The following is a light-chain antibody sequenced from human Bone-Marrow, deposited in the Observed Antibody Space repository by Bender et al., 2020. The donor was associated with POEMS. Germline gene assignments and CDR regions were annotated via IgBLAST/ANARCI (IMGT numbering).Light chain of an antibody. J-gene: IGLJ2*01. CDR2: YVS. V-gene: IGLV2-14*03. CDR3: ASYKNTGLA. CDR1: SRDVGGFDF. Sequence: QSALTQPASVSGSPGQSVTISCTGTSRDVGGFDFVPWSQQHPDKAPKLMIYYVSNRPSGVSNRFSGSKTGNTASLTISGLQPEDEADYYCASYKNTGLAFGGGTKVTVL.